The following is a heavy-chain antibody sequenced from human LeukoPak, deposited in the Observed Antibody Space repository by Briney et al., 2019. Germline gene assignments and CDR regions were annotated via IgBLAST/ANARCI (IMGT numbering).Heavy chain of an antibody. V-gene: IGHV2-5*01. Sequence: SGPTLVNPTQTLTLTCTFSGFSLSSGGVGVGWIRQPPGKALEWLAHIYSNDEKRYSPSLKSRLTITKDTSENQVVLTMTNMDPVDTATYSCVHRLGTKGAFDVWGQGTMVTVSS. J-gene: IGHJ3*01. CDR1: GFSLSSGGVG. D-gene: IGHD1-14*01. CDR3: VHRLGTKGAFDV. CDR2: IYSNDEK.